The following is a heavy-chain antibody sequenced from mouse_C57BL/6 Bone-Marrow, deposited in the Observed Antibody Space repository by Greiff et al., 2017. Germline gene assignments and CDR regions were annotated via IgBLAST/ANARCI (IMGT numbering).Heavy chain of an antibody. CDR1: GYTFTGYW. Sequence: VQLQQSGAELMKPGASVQLSCKATGYTFTGYWIEWVKQRPGHGLAWIGEILPGRGSTNYHEKFKGKATFTAATSSNTAYMQLSSGTTEDSAIYDCGRGPTGTCDDFDCGGRGTTLTVST. V-gene: IGHV1-9*01. D-gene: IGHD4-1*02. CDR3: GRGPTGTCDDFDC. J-gene: IGHJ2*01. CDR2: ILPGRGST.